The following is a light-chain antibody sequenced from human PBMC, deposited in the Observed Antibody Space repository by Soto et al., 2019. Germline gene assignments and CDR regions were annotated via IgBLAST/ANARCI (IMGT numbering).Light chain of an antibody. CDR2: GAS. V-gene: IGKV3-20*01. CDR1: QSVTSGD. CDR3: QQYSNFPRT. J-gene: IGKJ1*01. Sequence: EIVLTQSPGTLSLSPGERATLSCRASQSVTSGDLAWYQQKPGQAPRLLMYGASRRITGIPDRFSGSGSGTDFTLTISSLQPEDFAVYYCQQYSNFPRTFGQGTKVEIK.